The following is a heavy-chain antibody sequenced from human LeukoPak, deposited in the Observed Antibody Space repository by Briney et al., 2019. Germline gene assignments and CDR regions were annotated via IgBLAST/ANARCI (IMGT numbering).Heavy chain of an antibody. D-gene: IGHD3-22*01. CDR3: ARQKYYYDSSGYYYGGYFDL. V-gene: IGHV4-59*08. CDR1: GGSMSNYY. J-gene: IGHJ2*01. CDR2: IYYSGST. Sequence: SETLSLTCTVSGGSMSNYYWSWIRQPPGKGLEWIGYIYYSGSTNYNPSLKSRVTISVDTSKNQFSLKLSSVTAADTAVYYCARQKYYYDSSGYYYGGYFDLWGRGTLVTVSS.